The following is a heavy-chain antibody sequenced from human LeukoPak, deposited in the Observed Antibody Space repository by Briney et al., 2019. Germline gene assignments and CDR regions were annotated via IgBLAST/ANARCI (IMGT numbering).Heavy chain of an antibody. CDR1: GGTFSSYA. Sequence: ASVNVSCKASGGTFSSYAISWVRQAPGQRLEWMGWINAGNGNTKYSQKFQGRVTITRDTSASTAYMELSSLRSEDTAVYYCARHAENGYDRFDHWGQGTLVTVSS. V-gene: IGHV1-3*01. CDR3: ARHAENGYDRFDH. D-gene: IGHD5-12*01. J-gene: IGHJ4*02. CDR2: INAGNGNT.